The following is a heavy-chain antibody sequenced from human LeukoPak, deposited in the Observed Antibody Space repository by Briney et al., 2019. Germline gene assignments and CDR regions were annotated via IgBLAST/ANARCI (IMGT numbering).Heavy chain of an antibody. D-gene: IGHD4-23*01. J-gene: IGHJ6*02. CDR2: IIPILGIA. CDR3: ARDPLATVVTYYYYYGMDV. CDR1: GGTFSSYA. V-gene: IGHV1-69*04. Sequence: SVKVSCKASGGTFSSYAISWVRQAPGQGLEWMGRIIPILGIANYAQKFQGRVTITADESTSTAYMELSSLRSEDTAVYYCARDPLATVVTYYYYYGMDVWGQGTTVTVSS.